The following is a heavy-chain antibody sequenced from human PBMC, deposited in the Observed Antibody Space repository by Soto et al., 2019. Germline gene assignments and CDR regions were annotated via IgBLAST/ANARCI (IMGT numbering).Heavy chain of an antibody. D-gene: IGHD2-2*02. V-gene: IGHV4-59*01. CDR1: GGSISSYY. Sequence: TSETLSLTCTVSGGSISSYYWSWIRQPPGKGLEWIGYIYYSGSTNYNPSLKSRVTISVDTSKNQFSLKLSSVTAADTAVYYCARDGGYCSSTSYYTRGYYGMDVWGQGTTVTVSS. CDR2: IYYSGST. J-gene: IGHJ6*02. CDR3: ARDGGYCSSTSYYTRGYYGMDV.